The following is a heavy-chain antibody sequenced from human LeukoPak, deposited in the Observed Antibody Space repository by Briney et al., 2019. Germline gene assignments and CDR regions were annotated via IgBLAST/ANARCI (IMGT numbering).Heavy chain of an antibody. V-gene: IGHV1-8*01. CDR2: MNPISGYT. Sequence: ASVKVSCKASGYTFTSYDINWVRQATGQELEWMGWMNPISGYTGFAQKFQGRVTMTGNTAISTAYMELSSLRSEDAAVYYCARGNRLYTSSWSALAFDIWGQGTMVTVSS. J-gene: IGHJ3*02. CDR1: GYTFTSYD. CDR3: ARGNRLYTSSWSALAFDI. D-gene: IGHD6-13*01.